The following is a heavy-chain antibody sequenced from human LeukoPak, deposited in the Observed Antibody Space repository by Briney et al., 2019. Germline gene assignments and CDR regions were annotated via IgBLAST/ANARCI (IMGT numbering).Heavy chain of an antibody. D-gene: IGHD5-18*01. CDR2: IYSGGST. Sequence: GGSLRLSCAASGFTVSSNYMSWVRQAPGKGLEWVSVIYSGGSTYYADSVKGRFTISRDNSENTLYVQMNSLRVEDTAVYYCAREGEYSYGRTGAFDYWGQGTLVTVSS. J-gene: IGHJ4*02. CDR1: GFTVSSNY. V-gene: IGHV3-53*01. CDR3: AREGEYSYGRTGAFDY.